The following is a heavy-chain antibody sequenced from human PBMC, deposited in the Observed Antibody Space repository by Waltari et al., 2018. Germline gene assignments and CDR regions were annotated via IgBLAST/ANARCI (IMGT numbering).Heavy chain of an antibody. CDR1: GLSFSNYW. J-gene: IGHJ4*02. V-gene: IGHV3-7*01. D-gene: IGHD6-13*01. Sequence: EVQLVESGGGLAQPGGSLRLSCAASGLSFSNYWMTWVRQASGKGPEGVANIKQDGSEKYYMDSVKGRFTISRDNAKNSLYLQMNNLRVEDTAVYYCTRGGRDSSWYWRDWGQGTLVTVSS. CDR3: TRGGRDSSWYWRD. CDR2: IKQDGSEK.